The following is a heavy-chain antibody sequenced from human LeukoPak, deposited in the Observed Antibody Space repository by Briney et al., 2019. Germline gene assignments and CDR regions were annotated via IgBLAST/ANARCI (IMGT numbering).Heavy chain of an antibody. Sequence: PSETLSLTCTVSGGSISSSSYYWGWIRQPPGKGLEWIGSIYYSGSTYYNPSLKSRVTISVDTSKNQFSLKLSSVTAADTAVYYCARDPPYWGYYDSSGYDSFQHWGQGTLVTVSS. CDR1: GGSISSSSYY. D-gene: IGHD3-22*01. CDR2: IYYSGST. J-gene: IGHJ1*01. V-gene: IGHV4-39*07. CDR3: ARDPPYWGYYDSSGYDSFQH.